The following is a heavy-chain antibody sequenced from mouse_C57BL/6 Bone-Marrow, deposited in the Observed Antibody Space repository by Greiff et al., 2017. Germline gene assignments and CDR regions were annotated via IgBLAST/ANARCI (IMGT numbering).Heavy chain of an antibody. Sequence: EVKLVESGPGLVKPSQSLSLTCSVTGYSITSGYYWNWIRQFPGNKLEWMGYISYDGSNNYNPSLKNRISITRDTSKNQFFLKLNSVTTEDTATYYCARYDGYGFAYWGQGTLVTVSA. J-gene: IGHJ3*01. D-gene: IGHD2-3*01. CDR2: ISYDGSN. CDR1: GYSITSGYY. V-gene: IGHV3-6*01. CDR3: ARYDGYGFAY.